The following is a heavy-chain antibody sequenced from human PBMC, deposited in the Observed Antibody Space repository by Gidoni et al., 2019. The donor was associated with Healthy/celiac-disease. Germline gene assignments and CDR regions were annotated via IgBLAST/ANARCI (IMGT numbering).Heavy chain of an antibody. D-gene: IGHD2-2*01. CDR1: GYTFTSYG. V-gene: IGHV1-3*01. J-gene: IGHJ5*02. CDR2: SNAGNGKT. CDR3: ARDPRPSARWFDP. Sequence: QVQLVQSGAEVKKPGASVKVSCKASGYTFTSYGMHWVRRAPGQRLEGMGWSNAGNGKTKYSPKFQGRVPITRDTSASTAYMELGSLRSEDTAVYYCARDPRPSARWFDPWGQGTLVTVSS.